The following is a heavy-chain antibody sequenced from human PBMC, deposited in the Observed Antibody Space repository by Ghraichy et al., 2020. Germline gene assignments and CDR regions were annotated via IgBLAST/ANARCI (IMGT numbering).Heavy chain of an antibody. Sequence: LSLTCAASGFTFSSYGMHWVRQAPGKGLEWVAVISYDGSNKYYADSVKGRFTISRDNSKNTLYLQMNSLRAEDTAVYYCAKDLITMPSLGYYFDYWGLGTLVTVSS. J-gene: IGHJ4*02. CDR2: ISYDGSNK. CDR1: GFTFSSYG. V-gene: IGHV3-30*18. CDR3: AKDLITMPSLGYYFDY. D-gene: IGHD3-10*01.